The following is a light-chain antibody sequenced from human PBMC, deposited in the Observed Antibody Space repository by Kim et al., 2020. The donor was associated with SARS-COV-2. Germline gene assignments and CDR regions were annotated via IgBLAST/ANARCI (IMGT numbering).Light chain of an antibody. V-gene: IGKV3-20*01. CDR2: GAS. CDR3: QQYVTSPWT. J-gene: IGKJ1*01. Sequence: CPGERATLSCRASQTVSSNYLAWYQQKPGQAPRLLIFGASSRATGIPDRFSGSGSGTDFTLTISRLEPEDFAVYSCQQYVTSPWTFGQGTKVDIK. CDR1: QTVSSNY.